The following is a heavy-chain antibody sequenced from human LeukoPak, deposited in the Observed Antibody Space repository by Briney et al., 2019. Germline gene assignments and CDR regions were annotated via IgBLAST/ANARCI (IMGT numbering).Heavy chain of an antibody. D-gene: IGHD6-19*01. CDR1: GFTFSDYY. CDR3: ARVGAVAGMNDYYYYMDV. Sequence: PGGSLRLSCAASGFTFSDYYMSWIRQAPGKGLEWVSYISSSGSTIYYADSVKGRFTISRNNAKNSLYLQMNSLRAEDTAVYYCARVGAVAGMNDYYYYMDVWGKGTTVTVSS. CDR2: ISSSGSTI. J-gene: IGHJ6*03. V-gene: IGHV3-11*04.